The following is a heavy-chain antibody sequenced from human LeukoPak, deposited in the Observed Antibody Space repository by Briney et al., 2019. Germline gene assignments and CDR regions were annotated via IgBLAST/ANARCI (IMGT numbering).Heavy chain of an antibody. D-gene: IGHD3-3*01. J-gene: IGHJ3*02. CDR1: GYTFTSYD. V-gene: IGHV1-8*03. CDR2: MNPNSGNT. CDR3: ARGNVLRFLEWLFSAFDI. Sequence: GASVKVSCKASGYTFTSYDINWVRQATGQGLEWMGWMNPNSGNTGYAQKFQGRVTITRNTSTSTAYMELSSLRSEDTAVYYCARGNVLRFLEWLFSAFDIWGQGTMVTVSS.